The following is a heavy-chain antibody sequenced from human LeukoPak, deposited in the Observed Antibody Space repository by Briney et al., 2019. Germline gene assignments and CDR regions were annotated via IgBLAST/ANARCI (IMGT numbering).Heavy chain of an antibody. CDR2: MNPNSGGT. Sequence: GASVKVSCKASGYTFTTYDINWVRQAPGQGLEWVAWMNPNSGGTVYAQNFQGRVTLARDTSIGTAYMELNSLTSEDTAVYYCARGAIFGVITRGYGMDVWGQGTTVTVSS. D-gene: IGHD3-3*01. CDR3: ARGAIFGVITRGYGMDV. CDR1: GYTFTTYD. J-gene: IGHJ6*02. V-gene: IGHV1-8*01.